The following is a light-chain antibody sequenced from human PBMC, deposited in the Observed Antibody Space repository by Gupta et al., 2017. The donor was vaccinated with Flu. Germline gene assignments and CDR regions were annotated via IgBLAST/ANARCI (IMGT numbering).Light chain of an antibody. J-gene: IGKJ3*01. V-gene: IGKV4-1*01. Sequence: DIVVTQSPASLVVSLGETAAISCRATHSLTYGSDNKNYLAWHQRKVGQPPRLLISWASTRNSGVPDRFSGSGSGTDFTLTINNLQAEDVAVYYCQQYFGTPFSFGPGTKVD. CDR2: WAS. CDR1: HSLTYGSDNKNY. CDR3: QQYFGTPFS.